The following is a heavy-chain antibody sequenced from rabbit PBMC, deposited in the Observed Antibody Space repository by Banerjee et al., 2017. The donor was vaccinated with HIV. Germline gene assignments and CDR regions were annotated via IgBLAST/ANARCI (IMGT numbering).Heavy chain of an antibody. CDR3: AREYGGDVGNAYATRLDL. CDR2: INTGSGSA. Sequence: QEQLEESGGGLVKPEGSLKLSCTVSGFTLSSYVMCWVRQAPGKGLEWIGCINTGSGSAYYANWAKGRFTISKTSSTTVTLQMTSLTAADTATYFCAREYGGDVGNAYATRLDLWGPGTLVTFS. J-gene: IGHJ3*01. V-gene: IGHV1S45*01. D-gene: IGHD6-1*01. CDR1: GFTLSSYV.